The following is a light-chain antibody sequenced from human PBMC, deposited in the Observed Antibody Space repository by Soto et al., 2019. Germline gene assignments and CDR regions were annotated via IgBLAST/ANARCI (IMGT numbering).Light chain of an antibody. J-gene: IGLJ1*01. V-gene: IGLV2-14*01. CDR1: SRDVGGYND. Sequence: QCVRTQPASVSGSPGQWITISCTGTSRDVGGYNDVSWYQQHPGKAPKLMIYDVSNRPSGVSNRFSGSKSGTTASLTISGLQAEDEADYYCSSYTSSSTLYVFGTGTKVTVL. CDR2: DVS. CDR3: SSYTSSSTLYV.